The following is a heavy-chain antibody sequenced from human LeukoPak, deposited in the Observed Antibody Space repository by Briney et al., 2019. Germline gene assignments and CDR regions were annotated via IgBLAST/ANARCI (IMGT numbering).Heavy chain of an antibody. V-gene: IGHV3-74*01. J-gene: IGHJ4*02. CDR1: GFTFSAYW. CDR3: ARGGLEPVDY. Sequence: PGGSLRLSCAASGFTFSAYWMHWVRQAPGKGLVWVSRINRDGSYTSYADSVKGRFTISRDNAKNTLYLQMNSLRAEDTAVYYCARGGLEPVDYWGQGTLVTVSS. D-gene: IGHD3-16*01. CDR2: INRDGSYT.